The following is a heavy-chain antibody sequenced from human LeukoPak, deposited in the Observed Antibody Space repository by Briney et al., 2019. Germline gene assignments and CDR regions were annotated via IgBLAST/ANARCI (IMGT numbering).Heavy chain of an antibody. J-gene: IGHJ4*02. CDR1: GLTFNRHR. D-gene: IGHD3-10*01. CDR3: SRGGFGSGLDY. Sequence: GGSLRLSCAASGLTFNRHRMHWVRQAPGKGLGWVSYINNDGSGTIYAGSVKGRFTISRDNAKNTMNLQMNSLRAEDTAVYYCSRGGFGSGLDYWGQGTLVTVSS. CDR2: INNDGSGT. V-gene: IGHV3-74*01.